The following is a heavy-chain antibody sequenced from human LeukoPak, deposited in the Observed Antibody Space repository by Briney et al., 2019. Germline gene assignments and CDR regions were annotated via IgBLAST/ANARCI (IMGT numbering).Heavy chain of an antibody. CDR2: ISGYNGHT. CDR1: GYAFSDHG. D-gene: IGHD5-18*01. CDR3: ARVPNPRNTYGYNDK. V-gene: IGHV1-18*04. Sequence: GASVKVSCTASGYAFSDHGVNWVRQAPGQGLEWMGWISGYNGHTSYAQKLQGRVMVTTDRSTNTAYLELRSLRSDDTAVYYCARVPNPRNTYGYNDKWGQGTLVTVSS. J-gene: IGHJ4*02.